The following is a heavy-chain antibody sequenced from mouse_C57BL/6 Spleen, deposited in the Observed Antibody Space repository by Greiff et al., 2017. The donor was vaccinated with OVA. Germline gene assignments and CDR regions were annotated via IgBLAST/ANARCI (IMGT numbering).Heavy chain of an antibody. CDR2: IYPRDGRT. Sequence: VKLVESGPELVKPGASVKLSCKASGYTFTSYDINWVKQRPGQGLEWIGWIYPRDGRTKYNEKFKGKATLTVDTSSSTAYMELHSLTSEDSAVYFCARKRGGLDYWGQGTTLTVSS. J-gene: IGHJ2*01. CDR1: GYTFTSYD. CDR3: ARKRGGLDY. V-gene: IGHV1-85*01.